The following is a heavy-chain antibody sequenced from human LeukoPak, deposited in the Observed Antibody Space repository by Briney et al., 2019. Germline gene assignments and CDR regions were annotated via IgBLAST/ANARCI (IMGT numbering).Heavy chain of an antibody. Sequence: SVKVSCKASGGTFSSYAISWVRQAPGQGLEWMGRIIPILGIANYAQKFQGRVTITADKSTSTAYMELSSLRSEDTAVYYCALIISIPFYGDYNTHDYWGQGALVTVSS. CDR1: GGTFSSYA. CDR2: IIPILGIA. J-gene: IGHJ4*02. D-gene: IGHD4-17*01. CDR3: ALIISIPFYGDYNTHDY. V-gene: IGHV1-69*04.